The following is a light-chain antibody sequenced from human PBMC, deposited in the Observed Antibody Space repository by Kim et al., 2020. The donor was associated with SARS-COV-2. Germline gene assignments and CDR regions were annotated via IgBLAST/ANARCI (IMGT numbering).Light chain of an antibody. J-gene: IGLJ3*02. CDR1: KIGTKS. CDR3: QVWDSASDQWV. V-gene: IGLV3-21*01. CDR2: FDS. Sequence: APGKTAPITGGGNKIGTKSVHWYQQKPGQAPILVIFFDSDRPSVIPERFSGSNSGNTAALTISRVEAGDEADYFCQVWDSASDQWVFGGGTQLTVL.